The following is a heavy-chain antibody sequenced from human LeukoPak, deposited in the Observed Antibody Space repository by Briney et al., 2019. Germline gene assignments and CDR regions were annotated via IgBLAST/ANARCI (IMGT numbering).Heavy chain of an antibody. J-gene: IGHJ4*02. CDR2: ISGSDGST. D-gene: IGHD3-3*01. V-gene: IGHV3-23*01. Sequence: GGSLRLSCAASGFTFSSYAMRWVRQAPGKGLEWVSAISGSDGSTYYADSVKGRFTISRDNSKNTLYLQMNSLRAEDTAVYYCAKPYYDFWSGYAYFDYWGQGTLVTVSS. CDR1: GFTFSSYA. CDR3: AKPYYDFWSGYAYFDY.